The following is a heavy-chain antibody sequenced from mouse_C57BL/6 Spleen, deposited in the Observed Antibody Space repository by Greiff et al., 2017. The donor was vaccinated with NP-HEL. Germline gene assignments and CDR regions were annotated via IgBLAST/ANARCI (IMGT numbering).Heavy chain of an antibody. V-gene: IGHV7-3*01. D-gene: IGHD1-1*01. CDR1: GFTFTDYY. CDR2: IRNKANGYTT. J-gene: IGHJ4*01. Sequence: EVQLVESGGGLVQPGGSLSLSCAASGFTFTDYYMSWVRQPPGKALEWLGFIRNKANGYTTEYSASVKGRFTISSDNSQSILYLQMNALRAEDSATYYCARSPLYGSSPYYAMDYWGQGTSVTVSS. CDR3: ARSPLYGSSPYYAMDY.